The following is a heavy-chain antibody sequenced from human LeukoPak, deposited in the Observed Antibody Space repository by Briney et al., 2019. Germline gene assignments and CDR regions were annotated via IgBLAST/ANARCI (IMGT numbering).Heavy chain of an antibody. Sequence: SETLSLTCTVSGASISSYYWSWIRQSPEKGLEWIGYIYNSGSTNYNPSLKSRVTISRDTSKNQFSLKLSSVTAADTAVYYCARAHLSYSSGWVDYWGQGTLVTVSS. CDR1: GASISSYY. CDR2: IYNSGST. V-gene: IGHV4-59*01. D-gene: IGHD6-19*01. CDR3: ARAHLSYSSGWVDY. J-gene: IGHJ4*02.